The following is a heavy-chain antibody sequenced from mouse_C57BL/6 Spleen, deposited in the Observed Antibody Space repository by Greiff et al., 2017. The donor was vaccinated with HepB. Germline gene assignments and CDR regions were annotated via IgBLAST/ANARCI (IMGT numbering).Heavy chain of an antibody. Sequence: QVQLQQPGAELVKPGASVKMSCKASGYTFTSYWITWVKQRPGQGLEWIGDIYPGSGSTNYNEKFKSKATLTVDTSSSTAYMQLSSLTSEASAVFYRARKGGWLYAMDYWGQGNSVTVSS. CDR1: GYTFTSYW. CDR3: ARKGGWLYAMDY. D-gene: IGHD2-3*01. CDR2: IYPGSGST. J-gene: IGHJ4*01. V-gene: IGHV1-55*01.